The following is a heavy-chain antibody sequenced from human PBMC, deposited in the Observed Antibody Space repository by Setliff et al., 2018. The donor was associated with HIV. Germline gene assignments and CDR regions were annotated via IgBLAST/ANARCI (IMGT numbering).Heavy chain of an antibody. CDR2: ISYRENI. V-gene: IGHV4-39*01. Sequence: PSETLSLTCTVSGGYISGSSHYWGWIRQPPGKGLEWIGSISYRENIYYNPSLKIRVAISADTSKKQFSLKLSSVTAADTAVYYCASLRYYDILTGYAFDYWGQGTLVTVSS. D-gene: IGHD3-9*01. CDR3: ASLRYYDILTGYAFDY. J-gene: IGHJ4*02. CDR1: GGYISGSSHY.